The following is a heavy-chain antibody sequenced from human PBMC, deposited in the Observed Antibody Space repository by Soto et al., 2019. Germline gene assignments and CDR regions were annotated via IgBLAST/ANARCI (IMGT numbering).Heavy chain of an antibody. CDR2: IYHDGSNK. J-gene: IGHJ4*02. D-gene: IGHD3-10*01. CDR1: GFTFSSFV. Sequence: QVQLVESGGGGVQPGRSLRLSCATSGFTFSSFVMHWVRQAPGKGLEWVAVIYHDGSNKYYADSVKGRFTISRDNSKSTLYLQMNSLRAEDTAVYYCASRVEAVDYWGQGTLVTVSS. CDR3: ASRVEAVDY. V-gene: IGHV3-33*01.